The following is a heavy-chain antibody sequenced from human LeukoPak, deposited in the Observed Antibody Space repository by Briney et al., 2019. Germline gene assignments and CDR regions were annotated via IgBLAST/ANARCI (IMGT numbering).Heavy chain of an antibody. CDR2: INEDGSEK. J-gene: IGHJ4*02. CDR3: ARLFVYGSGAEAFDY. D-gene: IGHD3-10*01. V-gene: IGHV3-7*01. CDR1: GFPFSSYF. Sequence: PGGSLRLSCAASGFPFSSYFMNWVRQAPGKGLEWVANINEDGSEKYYLDSVRGRFTISRDNAKNSLYLQMDSLRAEDTAVYYCARLFVYGSGAEAFDYWGQGALVTVSS.